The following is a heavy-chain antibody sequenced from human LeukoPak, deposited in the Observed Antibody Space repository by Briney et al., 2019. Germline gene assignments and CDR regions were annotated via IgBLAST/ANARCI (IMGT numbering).Heavy chain of an antibody. CDR1: GFTFSTHI. CDR2: INSSSSTI. D-gene: IGHD4-23*01. Sequence: GGSLRLSRAPSGFTFSTHIMVCVPPAPGERVESVSYINSSSSTIYYAASVKGRFTISRDNDENSVYLQMNSLRAEDTAVYYCLRVETYAYYDSRGQGTLVTVSS. CDR3: LRVETYAYYDS. J-gene: IGHJ4*02. V-gene: IGHV3-48*01.